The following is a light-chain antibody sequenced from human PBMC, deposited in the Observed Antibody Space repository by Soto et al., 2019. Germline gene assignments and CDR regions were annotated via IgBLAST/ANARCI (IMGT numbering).Light chain of an antibody. Sequence: DIQMPQSPSTLSASLGDPVTINCRASQTISRWLAWYQQKPGKAPRLLMYTASTLESGVPSRSSGSGSGTDFTLTISSLQPEDFATYYCQQSYSTLITFGQGTRWRL. V-gene: IGKV1-39*01. CDR1: QTISRW. J-gene: IGKJ5*01. CDR3: QQSYSTLIT. CDR2: TAS.